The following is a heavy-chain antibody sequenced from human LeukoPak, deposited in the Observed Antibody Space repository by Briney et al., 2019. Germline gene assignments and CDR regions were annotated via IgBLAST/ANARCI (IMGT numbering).Heavy chain of an antibody. CDR3: ATSRGDGVMITFGGKGIDY. CDR1: GFTFSTYE. Sequence: GGSLRLSCAASGFTFSTYEMNWVRQAPGKGLEWVSAISGSGSSTYYADSVKGRFTISRDNSKNTLYLQMNSLRAEDTAVYYCATSRGDGVMITFGGKGIDYWGQGTLVTVSS. D-gene: IGHD3-16*01. V-gene: IGHV3-23*01. CDR2: ISGSGSST. J-gene: IGHJ4*02.